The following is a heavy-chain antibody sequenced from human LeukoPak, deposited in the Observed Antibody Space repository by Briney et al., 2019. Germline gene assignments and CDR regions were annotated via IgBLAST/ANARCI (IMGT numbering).Heavy chain of an antibody. CDR2: IKQDGSEK. V-gene: IGHV3-7*01. D-gene: IGHD5-18*01. J-gene: IGHJ5*02. Sequence: PGGSLRLSCAASGFTFSSYAMSWVRQAPGKGLEWVANIKQDGSEKNYVDSVKGRFSISRDNAKNSLYLQMNSLRAEDTAVYYCVRGGYYYGAWGQGTLVTVSS. CDR3: VRGGYYYGA. CDR1: GFTFSSYA.